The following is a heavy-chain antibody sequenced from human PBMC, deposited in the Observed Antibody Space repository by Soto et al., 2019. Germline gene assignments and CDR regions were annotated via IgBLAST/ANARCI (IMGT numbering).Heavy chain of an antibody. D-gene: IGHD2-2*01. J-gene: IGHJ6*02. CDR1: GCRCINYG. CDR3: ARELGYCSCTSCYQYYYYYYGMHV. Sequence: GESLRIWWKGAGCRCINYGSIWVRKIKGKGLEWMGRIDPSDSYTNYSPSFQGHVTISADKSISTAYLQWSSLKASDTAMYYCARELGYCSCTSCYQYYYYYYGMHVCGPGTMVSASS. CDR2: IDPSDSYT. V-gene: IGHV5-10-1*01.